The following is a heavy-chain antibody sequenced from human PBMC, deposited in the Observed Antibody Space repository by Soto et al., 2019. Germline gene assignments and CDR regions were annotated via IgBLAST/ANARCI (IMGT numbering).Heavy chain of an antibody. V-gene: IGHV1-69*01. Sequence: QVQLVQSGAEVKKPGSSVKVSCKTSGGPFNNHAINWVRQAPGQGLEWVGLVIPTLGTADYAQKFQGRVTMTADEVTNTAYMELSSLRSDDTGVYYCASDYGEIDAFDIWGQGTSVPVSS. CDR1: GGPFNNHA. D-gene: IGHD4-17*01. CDR3: ASDYGEIDAFDI. J-gene: IGHJ3*02. CDR2: VIPTLGTA.